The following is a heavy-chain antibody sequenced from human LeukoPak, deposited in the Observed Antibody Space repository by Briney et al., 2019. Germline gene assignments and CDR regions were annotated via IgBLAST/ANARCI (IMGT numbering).Heavy chain of an antibody. Sequence: GGSLRLSCAASGFTLGNYWMSWVRQAPGKGLEWVSVIYTNGNTFYADSVKGRLTVSRDSSTNTVDLQMNSLRPADTAVYYCARDPGKSTAYWGQGTPVTVSS. V-gene: IGHV3-66*03. D-gene: IGHD1-26*01. CDR2: IYTNGNT. J-gene: IGHJ4*02. CDR1: GFTLGNYW. CDR3: ARDPGKSTAY.